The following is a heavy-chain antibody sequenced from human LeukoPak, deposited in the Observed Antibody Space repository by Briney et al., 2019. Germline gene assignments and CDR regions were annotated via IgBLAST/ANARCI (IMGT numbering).Heavy chain of an antibody. D-gene: IGHD3-22*01. J-gene: IGHJ4*02. CDR1: GYTFTGYY. CDR3: ARDTSYGYYDSHFDY. Sequence: ASVQVSCKASGYTFTGYYMHWVRQAPGQGLEWMGWINPNSGGTNYAQKFQGRVTMTRDTSISTAYMELSRLRSDDTAVYYCARDTSYGYYDSHFDYWGQGTLVTVSS. V-gene: IGHV1-2*02. CDR2: INPNSGGT.